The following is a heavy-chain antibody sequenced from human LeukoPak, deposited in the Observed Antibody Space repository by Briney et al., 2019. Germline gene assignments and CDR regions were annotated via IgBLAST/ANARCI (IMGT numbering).Heavy chain of an antibody. CDR2: IYYSGST. CDR1: GGSISSYY. D-gene: IGHD6-13*01. CDR3: ARGGQLVSYDY. Sequence: SETLSLTCTVSGGSISSYYWSWIRQPPGKGLEWIGYIYYSGSTNYNPSLKSRVTISVDTSKNQLSLKLSSVTAADTAVYYCARGGQLVSYDYWGQGTLVTVSS. J-gene: IGHJ4*02. V-gene: IGHV4-59*01.